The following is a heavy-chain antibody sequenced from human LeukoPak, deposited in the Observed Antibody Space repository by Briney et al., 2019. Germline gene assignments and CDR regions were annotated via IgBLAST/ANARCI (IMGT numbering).Heavy chain of an antibody. CDR3: ARVGAGRRDGYNYWDVGINRGIPGYFDY. J-gene: IGHJ4*02. CDR1: GGSISSYY. D-gene: IGHD5-24*01. CDR2: IYYSGST. Sequence: SETLSLTCTVSGGSISSYYWSWIRQPPGKGLEWIGYIYYSGSTNYNPSLKSRVTISVDTSKNQFSLKLSSVTAADTAVYYCARVGAGRRDGYNYWDVGINRGIPGYFDYWGQGTLVTVSS. V-gene: IGHV4-59*12.